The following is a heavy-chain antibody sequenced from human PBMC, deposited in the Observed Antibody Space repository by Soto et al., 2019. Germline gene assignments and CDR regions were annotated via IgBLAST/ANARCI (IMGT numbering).Heavy chain of an antibody. CDR1: GYTFTGYY. D-gene: IGHD2-15*01. Sequence: PGASVKVSCKASGYTFTGYYMHWVRQAPGQGLEWMGWINPNSGGTNYAQKFQGRVTMTRDTSISTAYMELSRLRSDDTAVYYCARDLAVVVAATPPRGMDVWGQGTTVTVSS. CDR3: ARDLAVVVAATPPRGMDV. V-gene: IGHV1-2*02. CDR2: INPNSGGT. J-gene: IGHJ6*02.